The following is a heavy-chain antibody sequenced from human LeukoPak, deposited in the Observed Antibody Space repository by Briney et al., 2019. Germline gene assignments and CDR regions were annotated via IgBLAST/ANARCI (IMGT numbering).Heavy chain of an antibody. Sequence: SETLSLTCTVSGGSISGYYWSWIRQPPGKGLEWIGYIYYTGSTNYNPSLKSRVTISVETSKNQFSLKLSSVTAAATAVYYCARRFGTSAQHAFDIWGQGTMVTLSS. CDR1: GGSISGYY. V-gene: IGHV4-59*01. J-gene: IGHJ3*02. CDR3: ARRFGTSAQHAFDI. CDR2: IYYTGST. D-gene: IGHD2-8*02.